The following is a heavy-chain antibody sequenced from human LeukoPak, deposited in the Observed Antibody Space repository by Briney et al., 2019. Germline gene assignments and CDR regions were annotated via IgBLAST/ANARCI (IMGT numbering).Heavy chain of an antibody. J-gene: IGHJ4*02. D-gene: IGHD4-17*01. Sequence: PGGSLRLSCAASGFTFSSYAMSWVRQAPGKGLEWVSAISGSGGSTYYADSVKGRFTISRDNSKNTLYLQMNSLRAEDTAVYYCAKDRGYGDYLPPVSDYWGQGTLVTASS. V-gene: IGHV3-23*01. CDR3: AKDRGYGDYLPPVSDY. CDR2: ISGSGGST. CDR1: GFTFSSYA.